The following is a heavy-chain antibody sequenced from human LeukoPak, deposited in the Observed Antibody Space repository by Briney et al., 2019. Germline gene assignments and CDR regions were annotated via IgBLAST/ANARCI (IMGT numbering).Heavy chain of an antibody. CDR1: GFTFSEYY. CDR3: YCAVEDY. D-gene: IGHD2-15*01. CDR2: ISSSGDRV. Sequence: GGSLRLSCAASGFTFSEYYMSWIRQAPGKGLEWLSYISSSGDRVYYADSVKGRFTVSRDNAKNSLFLQMNSLRAEDTAVYYCYCAVEDYWGQGTLVTVSS. J-gene: IGHJ4*02. V-gene: IGHV3-11*04.